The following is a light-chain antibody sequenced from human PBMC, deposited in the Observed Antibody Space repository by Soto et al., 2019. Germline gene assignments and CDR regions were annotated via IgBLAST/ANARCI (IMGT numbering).Light chain of an antibody. Sequence: DIQMTQSPPSLSASVGDRVTITCRASQSISDSLYWYQQKPGKAPKVLISAASSLQSGVPSRFSGSGSGTDFTLTISSVQPEDFATYFCQHSYTAPCTFGQGSKLEIK. CDR2: AAS. J-gene: IGKJ2*02. CDR1: QSISDS. V-gene: IGKV1-39*01. CDR3: QHSYTAPCT.